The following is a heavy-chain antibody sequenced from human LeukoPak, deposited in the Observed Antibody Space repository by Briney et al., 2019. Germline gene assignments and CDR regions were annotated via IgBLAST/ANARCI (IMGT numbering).Heavy chain of an antibody. V-gene: IGHV3-11*03. J-gene: IGHJ5*02. Sequence: GGSLRLSSAASGFTFSDYYMSWIRQAPGKGLEWVSYISSSSSYTNYADSVKGRFTISRDNAKNSLYLQMNSLRAEDTAVYYCARSIQVNWFDPWGQGTLVTVSS. D-gene: IGHD2-21*01. CDR3: ARSIQVNWFDP. CDR2: ISSSSSYT. CDR1: GFTFSDYY.